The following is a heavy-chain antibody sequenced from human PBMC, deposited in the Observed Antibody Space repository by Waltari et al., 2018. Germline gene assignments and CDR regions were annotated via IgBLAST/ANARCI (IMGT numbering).Heavy chain of an antibody. CDR2: IYSGGSST. D-gene: IGHD3-22*01. CDR1: GFTFSSYA. Sequence: EVQLLESGGGLVQPGGSLRLSCAASGFTFSSYAMSWVRQAPGKGLEWVSVIYSGGSSTYYAASVKGRFTISRDNSKNTLYLQMNSLRAEDTAVYYCAKEFWGYYYDSSGYAPYYFDYWGQGTLVTVSS. V-gene: IGHV3-23*03. J-gene: IGHJ4*02. CDR3: AKEFWGYYYDSSGYAPYYFDY.